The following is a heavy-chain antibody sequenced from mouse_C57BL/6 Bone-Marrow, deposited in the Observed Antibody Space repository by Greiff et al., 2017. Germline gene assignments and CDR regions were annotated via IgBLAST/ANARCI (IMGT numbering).Heavy chain of an antibody. CDR3: ARWEY. D-gene: IGHD4-1*01. CDR1: GYAFSSYW. J-gene: IGHJ3*01. CDR2: IYPGDGDT. V-gene: IGHV1-80*01. Sequence: LVESGASVKISFKASGYAFSSYWMNWVKQRPGKGLEWIGQIYPGDGDTNYNVKFKGKATLTADKSSSTAYMQLSSLTSEDSTVYLCARWEYWGQGTLVTVSA.